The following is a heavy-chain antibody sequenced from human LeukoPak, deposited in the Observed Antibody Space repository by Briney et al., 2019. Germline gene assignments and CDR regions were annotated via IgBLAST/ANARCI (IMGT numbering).Heavy chain of an antibody. CDR2: IYPGDSET. CDR1: GDVFTSYW. J-gene: IGHJ5*02. Sequence: GESLKISSKASGDVFTSYWIAWVRQTPGEGLEWMGIIYPGDSETRYSPSFQGQVTISADKSINTAYVQWSSLKASDTAIYYCARFPRLVRGTNWFDPWGQGTQVTVSS. D-gene: IGHD3-10*01. V-gene: IGHV5-51*01. CDR3: ARFPRLVRGTNWFDP.